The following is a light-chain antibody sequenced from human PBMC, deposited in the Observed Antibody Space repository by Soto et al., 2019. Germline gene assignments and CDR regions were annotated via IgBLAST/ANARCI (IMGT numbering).Light chain of an antibody. CDR3: SSYTSSSTLVYV. CDR1: SSDVGGYNY. CDR2: DVS. J-gene: IGLJ1*01. Sequence: QSVLTQPASVSGSPGQSITISCTGTSSDVGGYNYVSWYQQHPGKAPKLMIYDVSNRPSGVSNRFSGSKSGNTASLTISRLQAEDEADYYCSSYTSSSTLVYVFGTGTKVTVL. V-gene: IGLV2-14*01.